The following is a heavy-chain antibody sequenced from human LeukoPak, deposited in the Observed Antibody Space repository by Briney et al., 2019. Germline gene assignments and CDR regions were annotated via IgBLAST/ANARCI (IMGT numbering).Heavy chain of an antibody. J-gene: IGHJ4*02. CDR3: ARERGYSYGLIMDY. V-gene: IGHV1-69*13. D-gene: IGHD5-18*01. CDR1: GGSISSYA. CDR2: IIPIFGTA. Sequence: ASVKVSCKASGGSISSYAISWVRQAPGQGLEWMGGIIPIFGTANYAQKFQGRVTITADESTSTAYMELSSLRSEDTAVYYCARERGYSYGLIMDYWGQGTLVTVSS.